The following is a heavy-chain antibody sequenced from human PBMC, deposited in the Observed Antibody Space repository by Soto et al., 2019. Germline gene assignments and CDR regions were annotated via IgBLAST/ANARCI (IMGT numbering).Heavy chain of an antibody. CDR1: GGSISSSSYY. CDR3: ARHTPAISISDH. V-gene: IGHV4-39*01. J-gene: IGHJ4*02. D-gene: IGHD2-15*01. CDR2: IYYSGST. Sequence: SETLSLTCTVSGGSISSSSYYWGWIRQPPGKGLEWIGNIYYSGSTYYNPSLKSRVTISVDTSKNQFSLKLSSVTAADTAVYYCARHTPAISISDHWGQGTLVTVSS.